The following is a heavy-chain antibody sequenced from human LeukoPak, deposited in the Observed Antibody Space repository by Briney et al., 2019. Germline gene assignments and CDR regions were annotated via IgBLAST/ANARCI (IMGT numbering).Heavy chain of an antibody. J-gene: IGHJ4*02. CDR2: IIPIFGTA. Sequence: ASXXVSCKASGGTFISYAISWVRQAPGQGLEWMGGIIPIFGTANYAQKFQGRVTITTDESTSTAYMELSSLRSEDTAVYYCARGVAGTVDYFDYWGQGTLVTVSS. V-gene: IGHV1-69*05. D-gene: IGHD6-19*01. CDR1: GGTFISYA. CDR3: ARGVAGTVDYFDY.